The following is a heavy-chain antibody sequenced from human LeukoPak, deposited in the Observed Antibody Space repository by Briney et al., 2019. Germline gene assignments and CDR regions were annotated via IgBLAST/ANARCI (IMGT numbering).Heavy chain of an antibody. V-gene: IGHV4-39*01. Sequence: SETLSLTCTVSGGSISSSSYYWGWIRQPPGKGLEWIGSIYYSGSTYYNPSLKSRVTISVDTSKNQFSLKLSSVTAADTAVYYCARGKMDSSGYYSRWRLYYFDYRGQGTLVTVSS. J-gene: IGHJ4*02. CDR1: GGSISSSSYY. CDR2: IYYSGST. CDR3: ARGKMDSSGYYSRWRLYYFDY. D-gene: IGHD3-22*01.